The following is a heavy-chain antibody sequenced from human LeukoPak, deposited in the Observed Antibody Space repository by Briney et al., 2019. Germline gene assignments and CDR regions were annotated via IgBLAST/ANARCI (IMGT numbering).Heavy chain of an antibody. V-gene: IGHV1-3*01. D-gene: IGHD5-12*01. Sequence: GASVKVSCKASGYTFTSYAMHWVRQAPGQRLEWMGWINAGSGNTKYSQKFQGRVTITRDTSASTAYMELSSLRSEDTAVYYCARDQGYSGYDFYFDYWGQGTLVTVSS. J-gene: IGHJ4*02. CDR2: INAGSGNT. CDR1: GYTFTSYA. CDR3: ARDQGYSGYDFYFDY.